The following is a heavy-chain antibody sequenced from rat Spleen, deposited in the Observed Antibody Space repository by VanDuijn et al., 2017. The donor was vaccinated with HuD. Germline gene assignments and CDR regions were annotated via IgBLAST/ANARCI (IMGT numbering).Heavy chain of an antibody. CDR2: ISTGGGDT. CDR1: GFNFNDHW. Sequence: EVKLVESGGGLVQPGRSLKLSCAVSGFNFNDHWMGWVRQAPGKGLEWVATISTGGGDTYYRDSVKGRFTISRDNAKTTLYLQMDSLRSEDTAIYYCARPTTGIPFNYWGQGVMVTVSS. CDR3: ARPTTGIPFNY. V-gene: IGHV5-25*01. J-gene: IGHJ2*01. D-gene: IGHD1-9*01.